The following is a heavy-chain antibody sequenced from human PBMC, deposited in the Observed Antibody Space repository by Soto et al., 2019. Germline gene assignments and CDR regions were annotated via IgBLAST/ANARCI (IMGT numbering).Heavy chain of an antibody. CDR3: AGPLYDILTGYYY. CDR1: GGSFSGYY. V-gene: IGHV4-34*01. D-gene: IGHD3-9*01. J-gene: IGHJ4*02. Sequence: SLTCAVYGGSFSGYYWSWIRQPPGKGLEWIGEINHSGSTNYNPSLKSRVTISVDTSKNQFSLKLSSVTAADTAVYYCAGPLYDILTGYYYWGQGTLVTVSS. CDR2: INHSGST.